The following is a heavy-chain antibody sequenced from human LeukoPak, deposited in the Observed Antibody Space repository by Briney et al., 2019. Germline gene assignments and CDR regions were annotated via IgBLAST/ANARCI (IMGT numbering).Heavy chain of an antibody. J-gene: IGHJ4*02. CDR2: IYPGDSDT. Sequence: GESLKISCNSSGYIYTSYWIGWVRQMPGKGLEWMGIIYPGDSDTRYSPSFQGQVTISADRSISTAYLQWSSLKASDTAMYYCARQSQYSSSWYRKDFDYWGQGTLVTVSS. CDR1: GYIYTSYW. V-gene: IGHV5-51*01. CDR3: ARQSQYSSSWYRKDFDY. D-gene: IGHD6-13*01.